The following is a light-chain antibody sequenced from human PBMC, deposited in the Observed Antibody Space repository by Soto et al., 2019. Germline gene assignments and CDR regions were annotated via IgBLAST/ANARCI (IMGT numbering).Light chain of an antibody. CDR2: AVS. CDR3: SSYSSYTGSTNLL. CDR1: SSDVGGYKY. J-gene: IGLJ2*01. V-gene: IGLV2-14*01. Sequence: QSALTQPASVSGSPGQSITISCTGASSDVGGYKYVSWYQQHPGKAPKLIIYAVSNRPSGVSDRFSGSKSGNTATLTISGLQAEDEADYYCSSYSSYTGSTNLLFGGVTKLTVL.